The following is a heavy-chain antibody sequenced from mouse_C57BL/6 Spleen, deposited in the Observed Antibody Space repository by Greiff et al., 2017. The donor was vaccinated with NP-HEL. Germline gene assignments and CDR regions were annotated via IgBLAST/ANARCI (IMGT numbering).Heavy chain of an antibody. Sequence: EVQLVESGGGLVQPGESLKLSCESNEYEFPSHDMSWVRKTPEKRLELVAAINSDGGSTYYPDTMEGRFILSRDKTKRTLYLQMSSLRSEDTALYYCARASYDGYGSCAYWGQGTLVTVSA. J-gene: IGHJ3*01. V-gene: IGHV5-2*01. CDR1: EYEFPSHD. D-gene: IGHD2-3*01. CDR2: INSDGGST. CDR3: ARASYDGYGSCAY.